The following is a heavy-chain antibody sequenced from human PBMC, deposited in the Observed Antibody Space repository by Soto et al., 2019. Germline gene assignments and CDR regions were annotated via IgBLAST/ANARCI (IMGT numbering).Heavy chain of an antibody. J-gene: IGHJ5*02. Sequence: ASVKVSCKASGGTFSSYTISWVRQAPGQGLEWMGRIIPILGIAIYAQKFQGRVTMTEDTSTDTAYMELSSLGSEDTAVYYCATEVSIAAAGTGWFDPWGQGTLVTVS. CDR3: ATEVSIAAAGTGWFDP. CDR2: IIPILGIA. D-gene: IGHD6-13*01. V-gene: IGHV1-69*04. CDR1: GGTFSSYT.